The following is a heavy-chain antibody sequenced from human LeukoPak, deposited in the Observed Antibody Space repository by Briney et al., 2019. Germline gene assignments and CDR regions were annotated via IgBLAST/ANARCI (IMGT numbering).Heavy chain of an antibody. D-gene: IGHD6-19*01. V-gene: IGHV4-39*01. CDR2: MYYSGST. CDR1: GGSISSSSYY. CDR3: ASRILGIAVADHGEYFQH. J-gene: IGHJ1*01. Sequence: KRSETLSLTCTVSGGSISSSSYYWGWIRQPPGKGLEWIGSMYYSGSTYYNPSLKSRVTISVDTSKNQFSLKLSSVTAADTAVYYCASRILGIAVADHGEYFQHWGQGTLVTVSS.